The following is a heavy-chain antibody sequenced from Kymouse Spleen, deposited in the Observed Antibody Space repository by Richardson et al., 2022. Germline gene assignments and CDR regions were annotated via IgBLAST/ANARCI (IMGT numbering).Heavy chain of an antibody. Sequence: QLQLQESGPGLVKPSETLSLTCTVSGGSISSSSYYWGWIRQPPGKGLEWIGSIYYSGSTYYNPSLKSRVTISVDTSKNQFSLKLSSVTAADTAVYYCAYRIAARPAYFDYWGQGTLVTVSS. D-gene: IGHD6-6*01. CDR3: AYRIAARPAYFDY. J-gene: IGHJ4*02. V-gene: IGHV4-39*01. CDR1: GGSISSSSYY. CDR2: IYYSGST.